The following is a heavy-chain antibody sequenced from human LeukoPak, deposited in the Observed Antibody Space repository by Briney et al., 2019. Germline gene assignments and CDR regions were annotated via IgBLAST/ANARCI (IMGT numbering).Heavy chain of an antibody. CDR2: INPNNGGT. J-gene: IGHJ3*02. V-gene: IGHV1-2*06. CDR3: TTGAAYAIYDAFDI. Sequence: ASVKVSCKASGYTFSDYYIHWVRQAPGQGLEWMGRINPNNGGTSYAQIFQGRVNMTRDTSLRTAYMELSRLRSDDTAVYYCTTGAAYAIYDAFDIWGQGTMVTVSS. D-gene: IGHD1-14*01. CDR1: GYTFSDYY.